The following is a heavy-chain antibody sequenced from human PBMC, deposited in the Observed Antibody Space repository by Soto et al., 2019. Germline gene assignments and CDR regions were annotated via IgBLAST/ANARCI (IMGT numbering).Heavy chain of an antibody. CDR2: INPSGGST. J-gene: IGHJ5*02. Sequence: QVQLVQSGAEVKKPGASVKVSCKASGYTFTSYYMHWVRQAPGQGLEWMGIINPSGGSTSYAQKYKGRGTXPXXXSXXTGDMDLSSLRPEDTAVDYGARDAIAAAAMSGFDPWGQGALVTVAS. CDR1: GYTFTSYY. V-gene: IGHV1-46*01. CDR3: ARDAIAAAAMSGFDP. D-gene: IGHD6-13*01.